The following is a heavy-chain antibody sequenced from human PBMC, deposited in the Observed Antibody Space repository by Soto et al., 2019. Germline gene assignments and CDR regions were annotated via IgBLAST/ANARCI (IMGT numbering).Heavy chain of an antibody. D-gene: IGHD2-8*02. CDR3: TGEVASGY. CDR2: ISYDGSTK. J-gene: IGHJ4*02. V-gene: IGHV3-30*03. CDR1: GFTFSSYG. Sequence: QVQLVESGGGVVQPGRSLRLSCAAFGFTFSSYGMHWVRQAPGKGLEWVAVISYDGSTKYYADSVKGRFTISRDNSKNTLYLEMNSLRADDTAVYYCTGEVASGYWGQGTLVTVSS.